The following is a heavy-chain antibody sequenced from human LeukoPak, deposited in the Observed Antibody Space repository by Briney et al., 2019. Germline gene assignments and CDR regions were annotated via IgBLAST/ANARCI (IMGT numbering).Heavy chain of an antibody. Sequence: GGSLRLSCAASGFTFSSYWMSWVRQAPGKGLEWVANIKQDGSEKYYVDSVKGRFTISRDDSKNTLYLQMNNLKVEDTAVYYCAKGRCSGVGCDSFHSWGQGALVTVSS. CDR2: IKQDGSEK. CDR1: GFTFSSYW. CDR3: AKGRCSGVGCDSFHS. V-gene: IGHV3-7*03. D-gene: IGHD2-15*01. J-gene: IGHJ4*02.